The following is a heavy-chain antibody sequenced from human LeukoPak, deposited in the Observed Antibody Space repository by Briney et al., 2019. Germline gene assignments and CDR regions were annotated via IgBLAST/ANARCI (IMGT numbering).Heavy chain of an antibody. Sequence: SQTLPLTCAISGDSVSSNSAAWNWIRQSPSRGLEWLGRTYYRSKWYNDYAVSLKSRITINPDTSKNQFSLQLNSVTPEDTAVYYCARSLGVAVAGKAFDYWGQGTLVTVSS. V-gene: IGHV6-1*01. D-gene: IGHD6-19*01. CDR3: ARSLGVAVAGKAFDY. CDR1: GDSVSSNSAA. J-gene: IGHJ4*02. CDR2: TYYRSKWYN.